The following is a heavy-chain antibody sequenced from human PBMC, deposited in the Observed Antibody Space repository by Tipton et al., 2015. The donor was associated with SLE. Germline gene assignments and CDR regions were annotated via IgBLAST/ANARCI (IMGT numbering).Heavy chain of an antibody. CDR2: ISSSGKTI. CDR1: GFIFSSYE. CDR3: ARDKSGRYDALDI. D-gene: IGHD3-10*01. V-gene: IGHV3-48*03. Sequence: SLRLSCAASGFIFSSYEMHWVRQAPGKGLECLSYISSSGKTIYYADSVKGRFTISRDNAKNSLILQMNSLRADDTAIYYCARDKSGRYDALDIWGPGTMVTVSS. J-gene: IGHJ3*02.